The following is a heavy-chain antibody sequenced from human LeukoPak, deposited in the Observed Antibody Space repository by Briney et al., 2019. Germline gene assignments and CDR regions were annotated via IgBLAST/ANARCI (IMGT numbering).Heavy chain of an antibody. CDR1: GGSISSGGYY. Sequence: SETLSLTCTVSGGSISSGGYYWSWIRQPPGKGLEWIGYIYYSGSTNYNPSLKSRVTISVDTSKNQFSLKLSSVTAADTAVYYCARLSAGSPFDYWGQGTLVTVSS. J-gene: IGHJ4*02. CDR3: ARLSAGSPFDY. D-gene: IGHD3-10*01. V-gene: IGHV4-61*08. CDR2: IYYSGST.